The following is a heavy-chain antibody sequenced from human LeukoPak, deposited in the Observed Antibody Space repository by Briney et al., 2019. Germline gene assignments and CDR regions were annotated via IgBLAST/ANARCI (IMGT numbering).Heavy chain of an antibody. CDR2: INPSGGST. CDR3: ARASGSYYGTHYFDY. J-gene: IGHJ4*02. CDR1: RYTFTSYY. Sequence: SVTVSCKESRYTFTSYYMHWVRQAPGQGLEWMGIINPSGGSTSYAQKFQGRVTMTRDTSTSTVYMELSSLRSEDTAVYYCARASGSYYGTHYFDYWGQGTLVTVSS. V-gene: IGHV1-46*01. D-gene: IGHD1-26*01.